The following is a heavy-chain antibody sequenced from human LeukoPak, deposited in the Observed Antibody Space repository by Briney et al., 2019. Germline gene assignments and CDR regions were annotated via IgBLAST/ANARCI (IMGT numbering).Heavy chain of an antibody. V-gene: IGHV3-23*01. CDR1: GFTFSSHA. J-gene: IGHJ4*02. D-gene: IGHD3-9*01. Sequence: GGSLRLSCAASGFTFSSHAMSWVRQAPGKGLEWVSAISTSGGSTYYADSVKGRFTISRDNSKNTLYLQMNSLRAEDTAVYYCAKDPVLRYFDWLPYFDYWGQGTLVTVSS. CDR2: ISTSGGST. CDR3: AKDPVLRYFDWLPYFDY.